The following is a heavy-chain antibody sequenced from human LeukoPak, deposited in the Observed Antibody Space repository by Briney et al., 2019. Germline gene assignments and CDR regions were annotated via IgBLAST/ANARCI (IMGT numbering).Heavy chain of an antibody. Sequence: GGSLRLSCAASGFTFSSYSMNWVRQAPGKGLEWVSSISSSSSYIYYADSVKGRFTISRDNAKNSLYLQMNSLRAEDTAVYYCARGPSKLGHLRYYFDYWGQGTLVTVSS. J-gene: IGHJ4*02. D-gene: IGHD1/OR15-1a*01. CDR2: ISSSSSYI. CDR1: GFTFSSYS. CDR3: ARGPSKLGHLRYYFDY. V-gene: IGHV3-21*01.